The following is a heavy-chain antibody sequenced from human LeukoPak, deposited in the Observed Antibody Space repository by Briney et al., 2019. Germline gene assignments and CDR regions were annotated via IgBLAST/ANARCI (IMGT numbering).Heavy chain of an antibody. V-gene: IGHV3-23*01. J-gene: IGHJ4*02. CDR1: GFTFSSYA. D-gene: IGHD3-10*01. Sequence: AGGSLRLSCAASGFTFSSYAMSWVRQAPGKGLEWVSAISGSGGSTYYADSVKGRFTISRDNSKNTLYLQMNSLKAKDTAVYYCTTDLGLTMIRGVIVYWGQGALVTVSS. CDR3: TTDLGLTMIRGVIVY. CDR2: ISGSGGST.